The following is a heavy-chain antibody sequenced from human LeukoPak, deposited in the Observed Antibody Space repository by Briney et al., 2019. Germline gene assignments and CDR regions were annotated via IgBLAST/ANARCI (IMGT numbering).Heavy chain of an antibody. CDR3: AREADYYGY. Sequence: ASVKVSCKASGYTFSDYYMHWVRQAPGQGLGWMGWINPKSGGTNCAQKFQGRVTMTRDTSISTTYMELSRLRSDDTAVYYCAREADYYGYWGQGTLVTVSS. J-gene: IGHJ4*02. V-gene: IGHV1-2*02. D-gene: IGHD6-19*01. CDR2: INPKSGGT. CDR1: GYTFSDYY.